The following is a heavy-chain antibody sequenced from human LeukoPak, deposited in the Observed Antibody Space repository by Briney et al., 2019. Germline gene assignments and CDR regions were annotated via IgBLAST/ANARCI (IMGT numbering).Heavy chain of an antibody. CDR1: GFTFRNVW. V-gene: IGHV3-15*01. J-gene: IGHJ4*02. CDR2: IQTITDGGTT. CDR3: TSTLGY. Sequence: GGSLRLSCTASGFTFRNVWMTWVRQAPGKGLEWIGRIQTITDGGTTDYAAPVGGRFTISRDDSKNTLYLQMNSLKTEDTAVYYCTSTLGYWGQGTLVIVSS. D-gene: IGHD3-16*01.